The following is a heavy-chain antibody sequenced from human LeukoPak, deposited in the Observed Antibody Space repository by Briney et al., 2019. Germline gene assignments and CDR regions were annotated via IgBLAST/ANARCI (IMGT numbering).Heavy chain of an antibody. Sequence: SETLSLTCTVSGGSISSYYWSWIRQPAGKGLEWIGRIYTSGSTNYNPSLKSRVTMSVDTSKNQFSLKLSSVTAADTAVYYCARVQLYYGSGSYYHNWFDPWGQGTLVTVSS. D-gene: IGHD3-10*01. CDR2: IYTSGST. V-gene: IGHV4-4*07. CDR1: GGSISSYY. J-gene: IGHJ5*02. CDR3: ARVQLYYGSGSYYHNWFDP.